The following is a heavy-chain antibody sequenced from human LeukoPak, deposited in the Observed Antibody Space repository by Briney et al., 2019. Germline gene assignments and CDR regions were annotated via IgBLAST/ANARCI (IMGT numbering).Heavy chain of an antibody. D-gene: IGHD6-19*01. V-gene: IGHV4-30-4*08. CDR1: GDFINSADYY. J-gene: IGHJ4*02. Sequence: PSQTLSLTCSVSGDFINSADYYWAWIRQPPGKGLEWIGYIYYDGATYSNPSLKSRVTISVDTSKSRFSLKLTSVTAADTAVYYCCRDQGLYSSGYYMDYWGRGTLVTVSS. CDR2: IYYDGAT. CDR3: CRDQGLYSSGYYMDY.